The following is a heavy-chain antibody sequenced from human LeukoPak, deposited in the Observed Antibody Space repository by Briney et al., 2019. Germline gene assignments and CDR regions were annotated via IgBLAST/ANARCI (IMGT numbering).Heavy chain of an antibody. V-gene: IGHV5-51*01. J-gene: IGHJ4*02. Sequence: GASVKVSCKASGYTFTSYAMHWVRQAPGQRLEWMGIIYPGGSDTRYSPSFQGQVTISADKSISTAYLQWSSLKASDTAMYYCARLYSGYDPDYWGQGTLVTVSS. D-gene: IGHD5-12*01. CDR1: GYTFTSYA. CDR3: ARLYSGYDPDY. CDR2: IYPGGSDT.